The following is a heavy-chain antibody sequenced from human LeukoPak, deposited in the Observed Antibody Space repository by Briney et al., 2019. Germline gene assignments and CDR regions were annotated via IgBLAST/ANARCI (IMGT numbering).Heavy chain of an antibody. CDR3: ACVYYDSSGYSDY. V-gene: IGHV6-1*01. J-gene: IGHJ4*02. CDR1: GDSVSSNSAA. Sequence: SQTLSLTCAISGDSVSSNSAAWNWIRQSPSRGLEWLGRTYYRSKWYNDYAVSVKSRITINPDTSKNQFSLQLNSVTPGDTAVYYCACVYYDSSGYSDYWGQGTLVTVSS. D-gene: IGHD3-22*01. CDR2: TYYRSKWYN.